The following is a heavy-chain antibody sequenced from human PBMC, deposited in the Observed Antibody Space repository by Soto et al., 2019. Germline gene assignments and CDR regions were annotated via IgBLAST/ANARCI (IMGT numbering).Heavy chain of an antibody. J-gene: IGHJ4*02. V-gene: IGHV3-48*02. CDR3: ARDLGYSGYW. CDR2: ISSSSSTI. D-gene: IGHD5-12*01. Sequence: GRSLRLSCASFGFTFSSSSMDWVRQAPGKGLELVSYISSSSSTIYYADSVKGRFTISRDNAKNSLYLQMNSLRDEDTAVYYCARDLGYSGYWWGQGPLVTVSS. CDR1: GFTFSSSS.